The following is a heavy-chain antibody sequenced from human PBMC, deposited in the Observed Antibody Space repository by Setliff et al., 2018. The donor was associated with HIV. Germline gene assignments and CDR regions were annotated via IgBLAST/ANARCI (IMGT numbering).Heavy chain of an antibody. CDR3: AKSPPDYDILTGWPEYFDY. CDR1: GFTFSYHA. CDR2: ISGSGDST. V-gene: IGHV3-23*01. D-gene: IGHD3-9*01. Sequence: GGSLRLSCAASGFTFSYHAMTWVRQAPGKGLEWVSGISGSGDSTYYAASVKGRFIISRDNSKDILSLQMNSVRAEDTAVYYCAKSPPDYDILTGWPEYFDYWGQGTLVTVSS. J-gene: IGHJ4*02.